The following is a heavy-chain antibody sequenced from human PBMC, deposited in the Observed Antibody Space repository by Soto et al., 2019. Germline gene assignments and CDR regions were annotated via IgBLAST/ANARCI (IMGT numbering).Heavy chain of an antibody. CDR1: GDSVTSGQHF. CDR2: ISFSGAT. V-gene: IGHV4-31*03. CDR3: ARGRPILGAKTFFDL. J-gene: IGHJ4*02. Sequence: NPSETLSLTCTVSGDSVTSGQHFWTWIRQHPGKGLEWLGYISFSGATYYTPSLKARLTMSIDPSENLFSLKLSSVTAADTAVYYCARGRPILGAKTFFDLWGPGTLVTVSS. D-gene: IGHD1-26*01.